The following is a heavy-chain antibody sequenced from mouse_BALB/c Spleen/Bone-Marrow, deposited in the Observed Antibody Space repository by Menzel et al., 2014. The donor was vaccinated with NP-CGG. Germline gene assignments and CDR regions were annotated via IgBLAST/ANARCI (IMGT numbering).Heavy chain of an antibody. CDR2: IWSGGNT. V-gene: IGHV2-2*01. J-gene: IGHJ4*01. CDR3: ATKLRDYAMDY. CDR1: GFSLTTYG. Sequence: VQLQQSGPGLVQPSQSLSITCTVSGFSLTTYGVHWVRQSPGKGLEWLGAIWSGGNTDYNAAFISRLSISKDNSKSXVFFEMKRLHAYDTAIYYCATKLRDYAMDYWGQGTSLTASS.